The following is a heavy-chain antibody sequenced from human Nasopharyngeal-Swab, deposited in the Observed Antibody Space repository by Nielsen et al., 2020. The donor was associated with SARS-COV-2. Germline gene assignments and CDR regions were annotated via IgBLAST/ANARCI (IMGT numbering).Heavy chain of an antibody. Sequence: SETLSLTCAISGDSVSSNSAAWNWIRQSPSRGLEWLGRTYYRSKWYNDYAVSVKNRITINPDTSKNQFSLQLNSVTPEDTAVYYCARDRRPSNWDLTDAFDIWGQGTMVTVSS. CDR1: GDSVSSNSAA. D-gene: IGHD7-27*01. V-gene: IGHV6-1*01. J-gene: IGHJ3*02. CDR3: ARDRRPSNWDLTDAFDI. CDR2: TYYRSKWYN.